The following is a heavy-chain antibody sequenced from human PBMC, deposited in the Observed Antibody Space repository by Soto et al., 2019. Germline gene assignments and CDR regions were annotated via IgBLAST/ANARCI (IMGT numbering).Heavy chain of an antibody. Sequence: EASVKVSCKASGYTFTSYDINWVRQATGQGLEWMGWMNPNSGNTGYAQKFQGRVTMTRNTSISTAYMELSSLRSEDTAVYYCARGFFYDFWRTNWFDPWGQGTLVTVSS. J-gene: IGHJ5*02. D-gene: IGHD3-3*01. V-gene: IGHV1-8*01. CDR2: MNPNSGNT. CDR3: ARGFFYDFWRTNWFDP. CDR1: GYTFTSYD.